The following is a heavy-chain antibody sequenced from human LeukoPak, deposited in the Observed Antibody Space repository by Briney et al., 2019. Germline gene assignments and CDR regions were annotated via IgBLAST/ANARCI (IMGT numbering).Heavy chain of an antibody. CDR2: INPIFRTT. J-gene: IGHJ5*01. CDR1: GGTFSNYA. D-gene: IGHD4/OR15-4a*01. V-gene: IGHV1-69*05. Sequence: SVKVSCKASGGTFSNYAFSWVRQAPGQGLEWMGGINPIFRTTNYAENFQGRVTITTDESTNTAYLDLSSLTSADPAVHYCAKDDGSATMVCDSWGQGTLVSVSS. CDR3: AKDDGSATMVCDS.